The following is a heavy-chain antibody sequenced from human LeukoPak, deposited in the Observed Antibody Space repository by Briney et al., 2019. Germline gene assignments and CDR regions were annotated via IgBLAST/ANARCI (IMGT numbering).Heavy chain of an antibody. J-gene: IGHJ5*02. CDR2: ISGSAAGT. CDR3: ARDRWQWLS. V-gene: IGHV3-23*01. CDR1: GFIFSSHA. Sequence: PGGSLRLSCVGSGFIFSSHAMSWVRQAPGKGLEWVSVISGSAAGTYYADSVKGRFTISKDNSKNTLYLEMHSLRAEDTAVYYCARDRWQWLSWGQGTLVTVSS. D-gene: IGHD6-19*01.